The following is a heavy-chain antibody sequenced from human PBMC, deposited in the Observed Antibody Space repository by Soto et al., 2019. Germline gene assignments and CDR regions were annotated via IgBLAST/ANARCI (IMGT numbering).Heavy chain of an antibody. V-gene: IGHV4-34*01. CDR2: VHPSGST. CDR1: SASLGDHY. J-gene: IGHJ6*02. D-gene: IGHD3-9*01. Sequence: SETLSLTCAVFSASLGDHYWAWIRQSPDKWLEWIGEVHPSGSTNYNPSLKSRVTISVDTSKNQFSLKLSSVTAADTAVYYCARGGTYDILTGYYYYYYGMDVWGQGTTVTVSS. CDR3: ARGGTYDILTGYYYYYYGMDV.